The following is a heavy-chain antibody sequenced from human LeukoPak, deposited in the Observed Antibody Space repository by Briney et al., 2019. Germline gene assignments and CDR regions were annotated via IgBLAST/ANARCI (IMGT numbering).Heavy chain of an antibody. Sequence: SETLSLTCTVSGGSISSSSYYWGWIRQPPGKGLEWIGSIYYSGSTYYNPSLKSRVTISVDTSKNQFSLKLSSVTAADTAVYYCARDRGGVIDYWGQGTLVTVSS. CDR1: GGSISSSSYY. D-gene: IGHD3-16*01. CDR3: ARDRGGVIDY. CDR2: IYYSGST. J-gene: IGHJ4*02. V-gene: IGHV4-39*07.